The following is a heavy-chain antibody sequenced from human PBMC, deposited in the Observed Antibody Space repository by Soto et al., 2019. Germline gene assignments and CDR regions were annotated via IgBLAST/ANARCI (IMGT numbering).Heavy chain of an antibody. CDR2: IYHSGST. Sequence: SETLSLTCAVSGGSVSSTQWWTWVRQAPGKGLEWIGYIYHSGSTYYNPSLKSRVTISVDRSKNQFSLKLSSVTAADTAVYYCARASTTVTTLDYWGQGTLVTVSS. CDR1: GGSVSSTQW. CDR3: ARASTTVTTLDY. J-gene: IGHJ4*02. D-gene: IGHD4-17*01. V-gene: IGHV4-4*02.